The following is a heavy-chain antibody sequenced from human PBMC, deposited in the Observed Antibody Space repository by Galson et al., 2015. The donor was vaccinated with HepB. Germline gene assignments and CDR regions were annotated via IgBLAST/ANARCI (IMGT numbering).Heavy chain of an antibody. CDR1: GFTFSSYG. J-gene: IGHJ6*02. V-gene: IGHV3-30*18. D-gene: IGHD3-16*01. CDR3: AKDWGHDYHRNGIEV. CDR2: ISHDGSDK. Sequence: SLRLSCAASGFTFSSYGIHWVRQAPGNGLEWVAVISHDGSDKNFTDSVKGRFTISRDNSKNTVSLQMSSLRAEDTAVYYCAKDWGHDYHRNGIEVWGQGTPVTVSS.